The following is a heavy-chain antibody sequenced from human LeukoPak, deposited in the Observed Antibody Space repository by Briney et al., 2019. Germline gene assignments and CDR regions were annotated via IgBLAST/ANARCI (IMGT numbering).Heavy chain of an antibody. V-gene: IGHV1-2*02. Sequence: ASVRVSCKASGYTSTGYYMHWVRQAPGQGLEWMGWINPNSGGTNCAQKFQGRVTMTRDTSISTAYMELSRLRSDDTAVYYCARDYYYDSSGYYSVDYWGQGTLVTVSS. CDR2: INPNSGGT. CDR3: ARDYYYDSSGYYSVDY. D-gene: IGHD3-22*01. J-gene: IGHJ4*02. CDR1: GYTSTGYY.